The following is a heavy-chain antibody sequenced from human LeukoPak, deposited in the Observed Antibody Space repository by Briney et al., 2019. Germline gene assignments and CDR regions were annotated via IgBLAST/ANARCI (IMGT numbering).Heavy chain of an antibody. Sequence: GGSLRLSCAASGFTFSSYAMHWVGQAPGKGLEWVAVISYDGSNKYYADSVKGRFTISRDNSKNTLYLQMNSLRAEDTAVYYCARSAQRGYGYCSSTSCYWDYFDYWGQGTLVTASS. D-gene: IGHD2-2*01. CDR1: GFTFSSYA. V-gene: IGHV3-30-3*01. CDR2: ISYDGSNK. J-gene: IGHJ4*02. CDR3: ARSAQRGYGYCSSTSCYWDYFDY.